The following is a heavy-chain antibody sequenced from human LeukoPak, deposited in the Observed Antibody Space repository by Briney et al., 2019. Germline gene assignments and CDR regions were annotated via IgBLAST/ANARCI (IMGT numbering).Heavy chain of an antibody. V-gene: IGHV1-46*01. CDR1: GYTFTSYY. J-gene: IGHJ4*02. CDR3: ARDGRIAVAGFDRVTRGCYFDY. Sequence: GASVKVSCKASGYTFTSYYMHWVRQAPGQGLEWMGIINPSGGSTSYAQKFQGRVTMTRDMSTSTVYMELSSLRSEDTAVYYCARDGRIAVAGFDRVTRGCYFDYWGQGTLVTVSS. D-gene: IGHD6-19*01. CDR2: INPSGGST.